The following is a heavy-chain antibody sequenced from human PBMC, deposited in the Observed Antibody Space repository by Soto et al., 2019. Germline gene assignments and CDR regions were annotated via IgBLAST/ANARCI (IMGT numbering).Heavy chain of an antibody. CDR1: GFTFSSYS. Sequence: EVQLVESGGGLVQPGGSLRLSCAASGFTFSSYSMNWVRQAPGKGLEWVSYISSSSSTIYYADSVKGRFTISRDNAKNSLFLQMYILRDEDTAVYYWARDGQRVISLYWGQGTLVTVSS. CDR3: ARDGQRVISLY. CDR2: ISSSSSTI. V-gene: IGHV3-48*02. J-gene: IGHJ4*02. D-gene: IGHD3-10*01.